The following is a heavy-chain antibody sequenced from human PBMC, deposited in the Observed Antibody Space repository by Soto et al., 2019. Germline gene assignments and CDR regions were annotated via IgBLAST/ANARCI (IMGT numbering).Heavy chain of an antibody. CDR3: ARDGDGDYGVDY. CDR2: IIPILGIA. J-gene: IGHJ4*02. V-gene: IGHV1-69*08. Sequence: QVQLVQSGAEVKKPGSSVKVSCKASGGTFSSYTISWVRQAPGQGLEWMGRIIPILGIANYAQKFQGRVXIXAXTSTSTAYMELSSLRSEDTAVYYCARDGDGDYGVDYWGQGTLVTVSS. CDR1: GGTFSSYT. D-gene: IGHD4-17*01.